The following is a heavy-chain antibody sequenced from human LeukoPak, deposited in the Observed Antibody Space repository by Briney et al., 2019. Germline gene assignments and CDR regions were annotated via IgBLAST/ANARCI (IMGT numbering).Heavy chain of an antibody. CDR1: DDSISSSTYY. Sequence: SETLSLTCTVSDDSISSSTYYWGWIRQPPGKGLEWIGSIYYSGSTYSNPSLKSRVTISVDTSKNQFSLKLSSVTAADTAVYYCARDLGSSGYSGRNWFDPWGQGTLVTVS. J-gene: IGHJ5*02. D-gene: IGHD3-22*01. V-gene: IGHV4-39*07. CDR3: ARDLGSSGYSGRNWFDP. CDR2: IYYSGST.